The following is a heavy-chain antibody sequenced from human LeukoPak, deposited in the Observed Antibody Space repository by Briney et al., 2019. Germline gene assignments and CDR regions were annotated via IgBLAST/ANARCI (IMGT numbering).Heavy chain of an antibody. CDR1: GDSVSSNSAA. CDR2: TYYRSKWYN. V-gene: IGHV6-1*01. J-gene: IGHJ5*02. CDR3: ASGGPYGDYANWFDP. D-gene: IGHD4-17*01. Sequence: SPTLSLTCAISGDSVSSNSAAWNWIRQSPSRGLEWLGRTYYRSKWYNDYAVSVKSRITINPDTSKNQFSLQLNSVTPEDTAVYYCASGGPYGDYANWFDPWGQGTLVADPS.